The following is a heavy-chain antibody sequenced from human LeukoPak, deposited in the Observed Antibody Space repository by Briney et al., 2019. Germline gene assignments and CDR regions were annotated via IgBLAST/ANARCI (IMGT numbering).Heavy chain of an antibody. CDR3: TRVRYGDYFDY. D-gene: IGHD4-17*01. J-gene: IGHJ4*02. Sequence: GGSLRLSCAASGFSISDHYMDWVRQAPGKGLEWVGRVRNKPNGYTTDYGTSVKGRFTISRDDSKNSLYLQINSLTSEDTAVYYCTRVRYGDYFDYWGQGTLVSVSS. CDR1: GFSISDHY. V-gene: IGHV3-72*01. CDR2: VRNKPNGYTT.